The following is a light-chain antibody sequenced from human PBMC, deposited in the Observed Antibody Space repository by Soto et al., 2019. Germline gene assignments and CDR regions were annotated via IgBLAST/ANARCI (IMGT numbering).Light chain of an antibody. Sequence: DIVMTQSPLSLPVTPGEPASISCRSSQSLLHSNGYNYLDWYLQKPGQSPQVLIYLGSNRAPGVPDRFGGSESGTDFTLKISRVEAEDVCVYYCMQALQFPPRCTFGPGTKVDIK. CDR3: MQALQFPPRCT. J-gene: IGKJ3*01. CDR1: QSLLHSNGYNY. CDR2: LGS. V-gene: IGKV2-28*01.